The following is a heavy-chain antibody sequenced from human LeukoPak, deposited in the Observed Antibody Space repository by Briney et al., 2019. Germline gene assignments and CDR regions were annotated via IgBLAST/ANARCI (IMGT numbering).Heavy chain of an antibody. CDR1: GGSFSGYY. CDR2: INHSGST. D-gene: IGHD2-15*01. V-gene: IGHV4-34*01. Sequence: PSETLSLTCAVYGGSFSGYYWSWIRQPPGKGLEWIREINHSGSTNYNPSLKSRVSISVDTSKNQFSLKLSSVTAADTAVYYCARAVVVVAAKFDYWGQGTLVTVSS. CDR3: ARAVVVVAAKFDY. J-gene: IGHJ4*02.